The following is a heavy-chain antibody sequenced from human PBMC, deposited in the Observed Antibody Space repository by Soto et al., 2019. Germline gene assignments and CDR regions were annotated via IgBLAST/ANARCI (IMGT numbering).Heavy chain of an antibody. V-gene: IGHV1-46*01. CDR1: GYTFTRDY. CDR2: INPSGGST. CDR3: ARDQTPSNILTGYYQHPDYY. Sequence: QVQLVQSGAEVKKPGASVKVSCKASGYTFTRDYMHWVRQAPGQGLEWMGIINPSGGSTSYAQKFQGRVTMTRATSTSTGYMELSSLSSEATAVYDCARDQTPSNILTGYYQHPDYYWGQGSLVTVSS. D-gene: IGHD3-9*01. J-gene: IGHJ4*02.